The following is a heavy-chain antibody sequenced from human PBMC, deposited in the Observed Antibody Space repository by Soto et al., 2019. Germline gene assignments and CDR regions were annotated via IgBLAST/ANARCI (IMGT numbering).Heavy chain of an antibody. CDR3: ARQYSTAYFDY. J-gene: IGHJ4*02. V-gene: IGHV1-69*01. D-gene: IGHD2-21*01. CDR2: IIPMLGTP. Sequence: QVQLVQSGAEMKKPGSSVRVSCRSSGGRFTNYFIGWVRQAPGHGPEWMGGIIPMLGTPQYAQKFQDRVTIHADESTSTAFLHLRSLRFGDTAIYYCARQYSTAYFDYWGQGTLVTVSS. CDR1: GGRFTNYF.